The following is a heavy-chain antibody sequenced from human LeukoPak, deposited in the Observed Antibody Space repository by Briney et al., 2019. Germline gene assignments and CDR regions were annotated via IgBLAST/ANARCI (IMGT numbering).Heavy chain of an antibody. Sequence: AGGSLRLSCAASRFTFSIYAMSWVRQAPGKGLEWDSAVSDSGGNTYCAESVKGRFTISRDNSKNTLYLVMNSLRVDDTAVYYCAKAVDLATISVDIWGQGTMVTVSS. J-gene: IGHJ3*02. D-gene: IGHD5-24*01. V-gene: IGHV3-23*01. CDR3: AKAVDLATISVDI. CDR1: RFTFSIYA. CDR2: VSDSGGNT.